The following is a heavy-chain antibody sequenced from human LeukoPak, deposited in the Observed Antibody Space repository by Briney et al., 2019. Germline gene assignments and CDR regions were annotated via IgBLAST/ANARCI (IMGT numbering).Heavy chain of an antibody. Sequence: PGGSLKLSCAASGFTFSGSAMHWVRQASGKGLEWVGRIRSKANSYATAYAASVKGRFTISRDDSKSTAYLQMNSLKTEDTAVYYCTRPDGYNPFDYWGQGTLVTVSS. CDR3: TRPDGYNPFDY. V-gene: IGHV3-73*01. CDR1: GFTFSGSA. J-gene: IGHJ4*02. D-gene: IGHD5-24*01. CDR2: IRSKANSYAT.